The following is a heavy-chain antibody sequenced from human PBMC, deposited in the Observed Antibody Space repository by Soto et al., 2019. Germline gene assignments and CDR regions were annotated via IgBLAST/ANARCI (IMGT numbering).Heavy chain of an antibody. D-gene: IGHD5-18*01. CDR3: ARALDTAVFDY. CDR1: GFTFSSYA. J-gene: IGHJ4*02. V-gene: IGHV3-30-3*01. CDR2: ISYDGSNK. Sequence: QVQLVESGGGVVQPGRSLRLSCAASGFTFSSYAMHWVRQAPGKGLEWEAVISYDGSNKYYADSVKGRFTISRDNSKNTRYLQMNSLRAEDTAVYYCARALDTAVFDYWGQGTMVTVAA.